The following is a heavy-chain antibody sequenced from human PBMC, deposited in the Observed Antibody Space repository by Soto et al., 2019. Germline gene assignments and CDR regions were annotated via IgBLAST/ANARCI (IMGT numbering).Heavy chain of an antibody. CDR3: ARDQDYYGPANYYYGMDV. D-gene: IGHD3-10*01. CDR2: IIPIFGTA. V-gene: IGHV1-69*13. J-gene: IGHJ6*02. Sequence: ASVKVSCEASGGTFSIYAISWVRQAPGQGLEWTGGIIPIFGTANYAQKFQGRVTITADESTSPAYMELSSLRSEDTAVYYCARDQDYYGPANYYYGMDVWGQGPTVTVSS. CDR1: GGTFSIYA.